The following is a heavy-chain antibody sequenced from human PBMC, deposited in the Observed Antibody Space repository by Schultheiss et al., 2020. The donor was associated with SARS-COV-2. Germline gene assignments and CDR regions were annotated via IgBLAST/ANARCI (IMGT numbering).Heavy chain of an antibody. D-gene: IGHD6-6*01. CDR3: ARDWGAAPNY. CDR2: IIPIFGTA. CDR1: GYAFIGFY. V-gene: IGHV1-46*01. J-gene: IGHJ4*02. Sequence: GGSLRLSCKASGYAFIGFYIHWLRQAPGQGLEWMGGIIPIFGTANYAQKFQGRVTMTRDTSRSTVYVELSSLRSEDTAVYYCARDWGAAPNYWGQGTLVTVSS.